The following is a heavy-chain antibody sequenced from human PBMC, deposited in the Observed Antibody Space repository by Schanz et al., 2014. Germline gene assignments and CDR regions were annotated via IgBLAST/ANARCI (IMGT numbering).Heavy chain of an antibody. CDR2: INPDSGGT. V-gene: IGHV1-2*02. D-gene: IGHD3-3*01. J-gene: IGHJ6*02. Sequence: QVQLVQSGAEVKKPGASVKVSCKASGYTLTAYYMHWVRQAPGQGLEWMGWINPDSGGTNYAQKFEMTFHMTMDMSTNTASMALSRLRSDESAVYYCASDFWSGYSHYYYGLDVWGQGTTVTVSS. CDR3: ASDFWSGYSHYYYGLDV. CDR1: GYTLTAYY.